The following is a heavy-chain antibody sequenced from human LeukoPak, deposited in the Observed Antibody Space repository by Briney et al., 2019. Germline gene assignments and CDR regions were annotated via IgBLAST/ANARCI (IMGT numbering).Heavy chain of an antibody. CDR1: GFPIYS. D-gene: IGHD3-3*02. V-gene: IGHV3-48*04. Sequence: PGGSLRLSCAASGFPIYSMNWVRQAPVKGLECVSYISFNSDTKFYADSVKGRSTISRDNAKNSLYLQMNSLRAEDTAVYYCATTISRVGGYWGQGTLVTVSS. CDR3: ATTISRVGGY. CDR2: ISFNSDTK. J-gene: IGHJ4*02.